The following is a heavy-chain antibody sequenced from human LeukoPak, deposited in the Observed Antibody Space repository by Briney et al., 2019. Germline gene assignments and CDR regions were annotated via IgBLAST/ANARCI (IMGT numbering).Heavy chain of an antibody. CDR3: ARDSEGVYCSSTSCYSWFDP. D-gene: IGHD2-2*02. J-gene: IGHJ5*02. V-gene: IGHV1-69*05. Sequence: SVKVSCKASGGTFSSYAISWVRQAPGQGLEWMGGIIPIFGTANYAQKFQGRVTITTDESTSTAYMELRSLRSDDTAVYYCARDSEGVYCSSTSCYSWFDPWGQGTLVTVSS. CDR1: GGTFSSYA. CDR2: IIPIFGTA.